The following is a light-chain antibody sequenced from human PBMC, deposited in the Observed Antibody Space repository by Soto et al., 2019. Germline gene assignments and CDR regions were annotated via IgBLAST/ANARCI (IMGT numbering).Light chain of an antibody. CDR3: NSLRVNHLYV. V-gene: IGLV2-14*01. CDR1: SSDVGRYNT. CDR2: EVT. J-gene: IGLJ1*01. Sequence: QSALTQPASVSGSPGQTITISCTGTSSDVGRYNTVSWYQHHPGKAPKLIISEVTHRPAGISDRFSASKSGNTASLTISGLQAEDEADYYCNSLRVNHLYVFGSGTKVTVL.